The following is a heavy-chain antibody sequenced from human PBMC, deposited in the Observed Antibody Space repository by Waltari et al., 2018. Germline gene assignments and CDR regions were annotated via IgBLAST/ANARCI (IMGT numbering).Heavy chain of an antibody. Sequence: QVQLVESGGGVVQPGGSLRLSCAASGFTFSSYGMPWVRQAPGKGLEWVAFIRYDGSNKYYADSVKGRFTISRDNSKNTLYLQMNSLRAEDTAVYYCAKDRDTMIVEAFDIWGQGTMVTVSS. J-gene: IGHJ3*02. CDR1: GFTFSSYG. CDR2: IRYDGSNK. CDR3: AKDRDTMIVEAFDI. D-gene: IGHD3-22*01. V-gene: IGHV3-30*02.